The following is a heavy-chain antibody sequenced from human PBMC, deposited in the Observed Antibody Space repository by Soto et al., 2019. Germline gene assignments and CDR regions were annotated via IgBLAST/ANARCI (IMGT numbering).Heavy chain of an antibody. CDR3: ARQEVYRSWKQYYYYGMDV. V-gene: IGHV4-39*01. D-gene: IGHD6-13*01. J-gene: IGHJ6*02. Sequence: QLQLQESGPGLVKPSEPLSLTCTVSGGSISSSSYYWGWIRQPPGKGLEWIGSIYYSGSTYYNPSLKSRVTISVDTSKNQFSLKLSSVTAADTAVYYCARQEVYRSWKQYYYYGMDVWGQGTTVTVSS. CDR1: GGSISSSSYY. CDR2: IYYSGST.